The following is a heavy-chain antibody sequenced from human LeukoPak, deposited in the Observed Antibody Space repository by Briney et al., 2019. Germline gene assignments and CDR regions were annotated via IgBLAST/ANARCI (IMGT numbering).Heavy chain of an antibody. Sequence: PSETLSLTCAVYGGSFSGYYWSWIRQPPGKGLEWIGETNHSGSTNYNPSLKSRVTISVDTSKNQFSLKLSSVTAADTAVYYCARGQDDYVWGSYRNDAFDIWGQGTMVTVSS. CDR1: GGSFSGYY. V-gene: IGHV4-34*01. D-gene: IGHD3-16*02. CDR3: ARGQDDYVWGSYRNDAFDI. CDR2: TNHSGST. J-gene: IGHJ3*02.